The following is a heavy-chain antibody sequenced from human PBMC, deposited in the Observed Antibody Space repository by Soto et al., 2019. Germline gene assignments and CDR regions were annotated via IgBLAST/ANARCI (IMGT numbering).Heavy chain of an antibody. J-gene: IGHJ3*02. V-gene: IGHV2-70*01. CDR1: GFSLSTNGMC. CDR3: ARIKGPYDAFDI. Sequence: SGPTLVNPTQTLTLTCTFSGFSLSTNGMCVSWIRQPPGKALEWLALINWDDEKFYTTSLRTRLTISKDTSNNQVVLTVTNMDPVDTATYYCARIKGPYDAFDIWGQGTMVTVSS. CDR2: INWDDEK.